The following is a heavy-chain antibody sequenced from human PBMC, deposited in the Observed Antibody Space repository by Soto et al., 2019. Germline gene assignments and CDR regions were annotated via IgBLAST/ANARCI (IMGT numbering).Heavy chain of an antibody. J-gene: IGHJ6*02. V-gene: IGHV3-74*03. Sequence: GGSLRLSCAASGFTSSNYWMYWVRQGPGKGLMWVSRITSDEISTKFADSVKGRFTISRDNAKNTLYLQMNSLRVEDTAIYYCARELDGIDVWGQGTTVTVSS. CDR2: ITSDEIST. CDR1: GFTSSNYW. CDR3: ARELDGIDV.